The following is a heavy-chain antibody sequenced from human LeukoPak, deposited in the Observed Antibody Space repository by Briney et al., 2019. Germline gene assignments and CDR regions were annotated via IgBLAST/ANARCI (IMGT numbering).Heavy chain of an antibody. V-gene: IGHV3-23*01. D-gene: IGHD6-13*01. J-gene: IGHJ4*02. CDR2: ISGSGGST. CDR1: GFTFSGYA. Sequence: GGSLRLSCAASGFTFSGYAMSWVRQAPGKGLEWVSAISGSGGSTYHADSVKGRFTISRDNSKNTLYLQISSLRAEDTALYYCAKDRLGAAAGDYFDYWGQGTLVTVSS. CDR3: AKDRLGAAAGDYFDY.